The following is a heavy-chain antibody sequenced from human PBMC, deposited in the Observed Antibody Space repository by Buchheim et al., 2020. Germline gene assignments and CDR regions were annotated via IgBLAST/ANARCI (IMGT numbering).Heavy chain of an antibody. CDR2: VHYTGTT. V-gene: IGHV4-39*01. D-gene: IGHD5-24*01. J-gene: IGHJ4*02. Sequence: QVQLQESGPGLLKPSETLSLTCTVSGGSISTTTYYWDWIRQSPVKGLEWIGNVHYTGTTYYNPSLKSRVTMSVDTSKNQFSLKLISVTAADTALYYCARHSDAYNFFDYWGQGTL. CDR3: ARHSDAYNFFDY. CDR1: GGSISTTTYY.